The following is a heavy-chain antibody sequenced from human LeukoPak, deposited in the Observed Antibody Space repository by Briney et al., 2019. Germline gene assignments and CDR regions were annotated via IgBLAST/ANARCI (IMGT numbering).Heavy chain of an antibody. J-gene: IGHJ6*02. V-gene: IGHV3-7*03. Sequence: GGSLRLSCAASFSTFNKAWMNWARQAPGKGLEWVASINHNGNVNYYVDSVKGRFTISRDNAKNSLYLQMSNLRAEDTAVYFCARGGGLDVWGQGATVTVSS. CDR3: ARGGGLDV. CDR1: FSTFNKAW. CDR2: INHNGNVN. D-gene: IGHD3-16*01.